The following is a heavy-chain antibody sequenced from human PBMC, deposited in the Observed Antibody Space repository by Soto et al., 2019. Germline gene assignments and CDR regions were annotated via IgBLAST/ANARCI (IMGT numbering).Heavy chain of an antibody. J-gene: IGHJ4*02. CDR1: GFPFRSYG. CDR2: IWNDGSHA. CDR3: ARDQTDSGGYSDS. V-gene: IGHV3-33*01. Sequence: GGSLRLSCEGSGFPFRSYGIQWVRQAPGKGLEWLGLIWNDGSHAYYADSVKGRFTISRDNSKNTVYLQVSNLRAEDTAVYFCARDQTDSGGYSDSWGQGTLVTVSS. D-gene: IGHD2-15*01.